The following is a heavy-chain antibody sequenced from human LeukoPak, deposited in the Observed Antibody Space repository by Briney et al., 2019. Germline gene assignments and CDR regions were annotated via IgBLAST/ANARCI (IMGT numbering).Heavy chain of an antibody. J-gene: IGHJ4*02. D-gene: IGHD6-19*01. CDR2: IYYSGST. CDR1: GGSISSYY. V-gene: IGHV4-59*08. Sequence: SETLSLTCTVSGGSISSYYWSWIRQPPGKGLEWIGYIYYSGSTNYNPSLKSRVTISVDTSKNQFSLKLSSVTAADTAVYYCARKPLCSSGWYDYWGQGTLVTVSS. CDR3: ARKPLCSSGWYDY.